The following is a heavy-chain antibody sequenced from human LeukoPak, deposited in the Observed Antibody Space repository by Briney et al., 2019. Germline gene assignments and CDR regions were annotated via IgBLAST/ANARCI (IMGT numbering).Heavy chain of an antibody. CDR3: ARDPAYVWGSYRYTIYFDY. Sequence: PGGSLRLSCAASGFTFSSYSMNWVRQAPGKGLEWVSSISSSSYTYYADSVKGRFTISRDNAKNSLYLQMNSLRAEDTAVYYRARDPAYVWGSYRYTIYFDYWGQGTLVTVSS. V-gene: IGHV3-21*01. J-gene: IGHJ4*02. CDR1: GFTFSSYS. CDR2: ISSSSYT. D-gene: IGHD3-16*02.